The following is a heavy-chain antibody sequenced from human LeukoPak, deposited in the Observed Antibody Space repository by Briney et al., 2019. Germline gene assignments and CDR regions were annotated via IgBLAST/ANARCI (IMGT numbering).Heavy chain of an antibody. V-gene: IGHV1-18*01. CDR1: GYTFTSYG. D-gene: IGHD6-19*01. J-gene: IGHJ5*02. Sequence: ASVKVSCKASGYTFTSYGISWVRQAPGQGLEWMGWISAYNGNTNYAQKLQGRVTMTTDTSTSTAYMELRSLRSDDTAVYYCAGGYSSGWTTGGWFDPWGQGTLVTVSS. CDR2: ISAYNGNT. CDR3: AGGYSSGWTTGGWFDP.